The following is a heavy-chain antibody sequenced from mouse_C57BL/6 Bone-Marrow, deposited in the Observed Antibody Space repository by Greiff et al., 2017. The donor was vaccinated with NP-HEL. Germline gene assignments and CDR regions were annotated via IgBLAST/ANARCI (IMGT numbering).Heavy chain of an antibody. J-gene: IGHJ2*01. CDR2: IYPGDGDT. CDR1: GYAFSSSW. D-gene: IGHD2-12*01. CDR3: ATYSSFDY. Sequence: VQLQQSGPELVKPGASVKISCKASGYAFSSSWMNWVKQRPGKGLEWIGRIYPGDGDTNYNGKFKGKATLTADKSSSTAYMQLSSLTSEDSAVYFCATYSSFDYWGQGTTLTVSS. V-gene: IGHV1-82*01.